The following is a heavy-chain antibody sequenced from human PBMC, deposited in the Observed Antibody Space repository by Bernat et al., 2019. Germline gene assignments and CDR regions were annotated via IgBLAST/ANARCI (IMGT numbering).Heavy chain of an antibody. CDR2: IWYDASNK. Sequence: QVQLVESGGGVVQPGRSLRLSCAASGFTFSSYGMHWVRQAPGKGLEWVAIIWYDASNKYYADSVKGRFTISRDNSKNTLYLQMNSLRAEDTAMYYCARDIGGSNYLIGSEDYWGQGTLVTVSA. D-gene: IGHD4-11*01. J-gene: IGHJ4*02. CDR3: ARDIGGSNYLIGSEDY. CDR1: GFTFSSYG. V-gene: IGHV3-33*01.